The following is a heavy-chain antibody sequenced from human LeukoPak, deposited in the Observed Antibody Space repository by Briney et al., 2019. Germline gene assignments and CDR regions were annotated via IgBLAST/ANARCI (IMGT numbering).Heavy chain of an antibody. D-gene: IGHD3-22*01. J-gene: IGHJ3*02. CDR1: SGSISTSNYY. CDR3: AKTHGYGLIDI. V-gene: IGHV4-39*06. Sequence: SETLSLTCTVSSGSISTSNYYWGWVRQPPGKALEWIGNIFYSGSTYYSPSLKSRVTISLDTSRNQFTLKLNSVTTADTAVFFCAKTHGYGLIDIWGQGTMGTLSS. CDR2: IFYSGST.